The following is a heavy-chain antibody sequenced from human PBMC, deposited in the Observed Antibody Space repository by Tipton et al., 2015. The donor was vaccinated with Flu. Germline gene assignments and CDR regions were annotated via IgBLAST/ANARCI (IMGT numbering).Heavy chain of an antibody. J-gene: IGHJ5*02. CDR2: VYHSGRT. CDR3: ARIGSSSGWGDWIDP. CDR1: GFSISSGYF. Sequence: TLSLTCTVSGFSISSGYFWGWIRQPPGKGLERIGRVYHSGRTHYNASLKSRVTLAVDTSKNQFSLNLRAVTATDTAVYYCARIGSSSGWGDWIDPWGQGALVIVSS. V-gene: IGHV4-38-2*02. D-gene: IGHD6-19*01.